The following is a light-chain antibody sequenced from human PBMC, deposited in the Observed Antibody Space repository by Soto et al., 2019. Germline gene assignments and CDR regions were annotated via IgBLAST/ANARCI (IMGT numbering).Light chain of an antibody. J-gene: IGLJ1*01. Sequence: QSALTQPASVSGSPGQSITISCTGTNDDVAYYDYVSWYQHHPGKAPKVIIYEAGHRPSGVSDRFSGSKSGNTASLTISGLQAEDEADYYCSSYTSNTDPFVFGTGTKVTVL. V-gene: IGLV2-14*01. CDR1: NDDVAYYDY. CDR3: SSYTSNTDPFV. CDR2: EAG.